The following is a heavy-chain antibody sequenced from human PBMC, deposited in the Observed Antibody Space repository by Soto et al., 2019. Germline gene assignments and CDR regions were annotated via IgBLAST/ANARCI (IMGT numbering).Heavy chain of an antibody. J-gene: IGHJ4*02. CDR3: ARDRGYCSGGTCYSVLDY. CDR2: IKQDGSEK. Sequence: EVQLVKSGGGLVHPGGSLRLSCAASGFTFSTYWMNWVRQAPGKGLEWVANIKQDGSEKYYVDSVKGRFTISRDNAKSSLYLQMNSLRAGDTAVYYCARDRGYCSGGTCYSVLDYWSQGTLVTVSS. CDR1: GFTFSTYW. V-gene: IGHV3-7*01. D-gene: IGHD2-15*01.